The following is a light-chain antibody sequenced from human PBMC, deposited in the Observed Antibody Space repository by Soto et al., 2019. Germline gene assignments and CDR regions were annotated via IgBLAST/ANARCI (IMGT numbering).Light chain of an antibody. CDR1: SSNIGSNT. Sequence: QSVLTQPPSASGTPGQRVTISCSGSSSNIGSNTVNWYQQLPGTAPKLLIYNNNQRPSGVPDRFSVSKSGTSASLAISGLQSEDEADYHCAAWDDSLNGHYVFGTGTKLTVL. CDR3: AAWDDSLNGHYV. CDR2: NNN. V-gene: IGLV1-44*01. J-gene: IGLJ1*01.